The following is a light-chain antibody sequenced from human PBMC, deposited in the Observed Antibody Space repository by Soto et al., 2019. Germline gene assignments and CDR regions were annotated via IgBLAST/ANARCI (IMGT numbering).Light chain of an antibody. CDR3: QQYYSTPPYT. CDR1: QSVLFSSNNKNY. V-gene: IGKV4-1*01. CDR2: WAS. Sequence: IVMTQSPDSLAVSLGERATINCKSSQSVLFSSNNKNYLAWYRQKPGQPPKLLIYWASIRESGVPDRISGRGSGTDFTLTISRRQAEDVAVYYCQQYYSTPPYTFGQGTKLEIK. J-gene: IGKJ2*01.